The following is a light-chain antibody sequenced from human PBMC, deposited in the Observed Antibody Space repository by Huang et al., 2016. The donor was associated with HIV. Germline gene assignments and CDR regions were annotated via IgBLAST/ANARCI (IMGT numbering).Light chain of an antibody. V-gene: IGKV3-15*01. CDR2: GAS. Sequence: EIVMTQSPATLSLSPGERAILSCRASQSVSTNLALYQQRPGQAPRLLLYGASTRATGVPARFSGSGSGTEFSLTISSLQSEDFAVYYCQQYNNWPPYTFGQGTKLEIK. CDR3: QQYNNWPPYT. CDR1: QSVSTN. J-gene: IGKJ2*01.